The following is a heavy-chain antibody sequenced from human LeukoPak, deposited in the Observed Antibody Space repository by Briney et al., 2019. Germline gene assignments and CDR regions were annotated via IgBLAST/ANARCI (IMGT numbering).Heavy chain of an antibody. CDR3: VIWGDYDVLTGYYVPDY. D-gene: IGHD3-9*01. V-gene: IGHV3-23*01. J-gene: IGHJ4*02. CDR2: ITGSGTNR. CDR1: GFTFSNYA. Sequence: GASLRLSCVASGFTFSNYAMCWVRQAPGKGLEWVSAITGSGTNRYYADSLKGRFTTSRDNSKNTVFLQMNSLRHEDTAIYYCVIWGDYDVLTGYYVPDYWGQGTLVTVAS.